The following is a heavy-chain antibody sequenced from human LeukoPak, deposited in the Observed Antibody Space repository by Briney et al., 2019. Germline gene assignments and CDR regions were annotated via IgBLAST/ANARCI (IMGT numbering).Heavy chain of an antibody. CDR2: ISWNSGSI. CDR3: AKDRGSGYYPVFDY. CDR1: GFTFDDYA. J-gene: IGHJ4*02. Sequence: PGGSLRLSCAASGFTFDDYAMHWVRQAPGKGLEWVSGISWNSGSIGYADSVKGRFTISRDNAKNSLYLQMNSLRAEDTALYYCAKDRGSGYYPVFDYGGQGTRVTVSS. V-gene: IGHV3-9*01. D-gene: IGHD3-22*01.